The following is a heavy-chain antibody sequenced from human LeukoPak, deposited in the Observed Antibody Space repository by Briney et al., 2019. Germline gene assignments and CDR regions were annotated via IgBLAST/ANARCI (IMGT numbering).Heavy chain of an antibody. CDR3: ARDQGDFWSGYSYWYFDL. D-gene: IGHD3-3*01. V-gene: IGHV4-59*01. CDR2: IYYSGST. J-gene: IGHJ2*01. CDR1: GGSISSYY. Sequence: SETLSLTCTVSGGSISSYYWSWFRQPPGKGLEWIGYIYYSGSTNYNPSLKSRVTISVDTSKNQFSLKLSSVTAADTAVYYCARDQGDFWSGYSYWYFDLWGRGTLVTVSS.